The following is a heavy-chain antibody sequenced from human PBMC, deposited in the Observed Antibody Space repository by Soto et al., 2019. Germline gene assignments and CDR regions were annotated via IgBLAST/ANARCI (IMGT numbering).Heavy chain of an antibody. Sequence: QVQLVQSGAEVKKPGSSVKVSCNASGGTFSSYAISWVRQAPGQGLECMGGIIPVFGTANYAQKFQGRVTINADESTSTVYMELSSPRSEDTAVYYCARGWNDFPHWGQGTLVTVSS. CDR2: IIPVFGTA. V-gene: IGHV1-69*01. CDR1: GGTFSSYA. D-gene: IGHD1-1*01. CDR3: ARGWNDFPH. J-gene: IGHJ1*01.